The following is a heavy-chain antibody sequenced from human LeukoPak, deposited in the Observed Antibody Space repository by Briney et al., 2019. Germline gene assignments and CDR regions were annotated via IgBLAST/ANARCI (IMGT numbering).Heavy chain of an antibody. J-gene: IGHJ6*02. CDR1: GFSFSSCA. D-gene: IGHD3-9*01. CDR2: IRGSGGSK. V-gene: IGHV3-23*01. Sequence: GESLRLSCAVSGFSFSSCAMSWVRHPPGEGREWVSAIRGSGGSKYYADSVKGRFTIPRDNSKNTLYLQMNSRRAEDTALYYCAKDDILTGSCDYYYCMDVWGQGTTVTVSS. CDR3: AKDDILTGSCDYYYCMDV.